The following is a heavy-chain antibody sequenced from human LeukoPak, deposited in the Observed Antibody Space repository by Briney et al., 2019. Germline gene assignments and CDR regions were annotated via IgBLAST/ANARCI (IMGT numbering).Heavy chain of an antibody. CDR1: GFTFSSYE. CDR2: ISSSGSTI. D-gene: IGHD3-22*01. Sequence: GGSLRLSCAASGFTFSSYEMNWVHQAPGKGLEWVSYISSSGSTIYYADSVKGRFTISRDNAKNSLYLQMNSLRAEDTAVYYCAKPPHYYDSSGYYGWGQGTLVTVSS. J-gene: IGHJ4*02. V-gene: IGHV3-48*03. CDR3: AKPPHYYDSSGYYG.